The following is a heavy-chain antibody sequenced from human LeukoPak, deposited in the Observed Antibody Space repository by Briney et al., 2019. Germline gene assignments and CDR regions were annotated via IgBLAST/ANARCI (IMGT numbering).Heavy chain of an antibody. CDR1: GGSISSYY. J-gene: IGHJ4*02. CDR3: ARPYDSSGYSRFDY. CDR2: IYTSGST. Sequence: SETLSLTCTVSGGSISSYYWSWIRQPAGKGLEWIGRIYTSGSTNYNPSLKSRVTMSVDTSKNQFSLKLSSVTAADTAVYYCARPYDSSGYSRFDYWGQGTLVTVSS. V-gene: IGHV4-4*07. D-gene: IGHD3-22*01.